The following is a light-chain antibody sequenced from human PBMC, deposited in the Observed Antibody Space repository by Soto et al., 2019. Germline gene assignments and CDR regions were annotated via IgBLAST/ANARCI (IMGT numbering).Light chain of an antibody. CDR1: QSISTY. V-gene: IGKV1-39*01. CDR3: QQSNSDPT. J-gene: IGKJ4*01. CDR2: AAS. Sequence: DIQMTQSPSSLSASVGDRVTIACRAGQSISTYLNWYQQKPGKAPKLLIFAASSLKSGVPSRFSGRGSGTDFTLTINRLQLEDFATYYCQQSNSDPTFGGGTRVEIK.